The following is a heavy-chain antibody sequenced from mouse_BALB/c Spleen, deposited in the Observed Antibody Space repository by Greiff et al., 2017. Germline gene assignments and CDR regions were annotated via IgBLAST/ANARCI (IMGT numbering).Heavy chain of an antibody. Sequence: ESGPGLVKPSQSLSLTCTVTGYSITSDYAWNWIRQFPGNTLEWMGYISYSGSTSYNPSLKSRISITRDTSKNQFFLQLNSVTTEDTATYYCARSADYGWYFDVWGAGTTVTVSS. CDR2: ISYSGST. CDR3: ARSADYGWYFDV. J-gene: IGHJ1*01. D-gene: IGHD2-4*01. CDR1: GYSITSDYA. V-gene: IGHV3-2*02.